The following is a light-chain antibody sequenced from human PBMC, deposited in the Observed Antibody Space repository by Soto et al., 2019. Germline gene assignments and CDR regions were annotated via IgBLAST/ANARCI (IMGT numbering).Light chain of an antibody. CDR1: SSDVGGYNY. J-gene: IGLJ3*02. V-gene: IGLV2-14*03. CDR2: DVS. Sequence: HSALTQPASVSGSPGQSIAISCTGTSSDVGGYNYVSWYQHHPGKAPKVVIYDVSSRPSGVSDRFSGSKSGNTASLTISGLQAEDEADYYCSSYASATTPVFGGGTKLTVL. CDR3: SSYASATTPV.